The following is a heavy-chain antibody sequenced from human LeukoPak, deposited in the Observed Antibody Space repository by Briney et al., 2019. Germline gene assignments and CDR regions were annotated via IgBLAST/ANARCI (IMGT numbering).Heavy chain of an antibody. J-gene: IGHJ4*02. CDR2: ISYDGSVK. CDR1: GFPFRSYG. CDR3: ARDRSGSYSRDY. Sequence: PGGSLRLSFAASGFPFRSYGMHWVRQVPGKGLEWVAIISYDGSVKYYADSVKGRFTISRDSFNDTLYLQMNSLRPDDSAVYYCARDRSGSYSRDYWGQGTLVTVSS. V-gene: IGHV3-30*03. D-gene: IGHD1-26*01.